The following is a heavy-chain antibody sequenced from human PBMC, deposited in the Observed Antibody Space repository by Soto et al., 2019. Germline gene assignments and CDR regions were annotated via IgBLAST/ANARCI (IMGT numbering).Heavy chain of an antibody. D-gene: IGHD3-22*01. Sequence: ASVKVSCKASGYTFTSYAMHWVRQAPGQRLEWMGWINAGNGSTSYAQKFQGRVTMTRDTSTSTVYMELSSLRSEDTAVYYCASPYRTYYYDSSGYYLGYWGQGTLVTVSS. CDR3: ASPYRTYYYDSSGYYLGY. CDR2: INAGNGST. V-gene: IGHV1-3*01. J-gene: IGHJ4*02. CDR1: GYTFTSYA.